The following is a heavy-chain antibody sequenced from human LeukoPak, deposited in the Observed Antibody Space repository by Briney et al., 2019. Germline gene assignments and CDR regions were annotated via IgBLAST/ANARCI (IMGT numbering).Heavy chain of an antibody. D-gene: IGHD6-6*01. J-gene: IGHJ4*02. CDR1: GGSISSSSHH. CDR2: IYYSGTT. CDR3: ARESSSSPDY. Sequence: PSETLSLTCTVSGGSISSSSHHWGWLRQPPGKGLEWIGSIYYSGTTYYKPSLRSRVTISVDTSKNQFSLRLTSVTAADTAVYYCARESSSSPDYWGQGTLVTVSS. V-gene: IGHV4-39*07.